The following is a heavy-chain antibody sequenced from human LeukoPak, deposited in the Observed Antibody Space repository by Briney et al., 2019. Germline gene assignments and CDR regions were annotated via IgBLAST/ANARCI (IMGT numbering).Heavy chain of an antibody. CDR2: IYYSGST. CDR3: ARGAYYGSGSYRY. CDR1: GGSISSGDYY. Sequence: PSGTLSLTCTVSGGSISSGDYYWSWIRQPPGKGLEWIGYIYYSGSTYYNPSLKSRVTISVDTSKNQFSLKLSSVTAADTAVYYCARGAYYGSGSYRYWGQGTLVTVSS. D-gene: IGHD3-10*01. J-gene: IGHJ4*02. V-gene: IGHV4-30-4*08.